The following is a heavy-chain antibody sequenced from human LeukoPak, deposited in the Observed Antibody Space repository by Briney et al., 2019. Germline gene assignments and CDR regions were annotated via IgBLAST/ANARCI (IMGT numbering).Heavy chain of an antibody. Sequence: TSETLSLTCTVSGGSISSYYWSWIRQPAGKGLEWIGRIYTSGSTNYNPSLKSRVTMSVDTSKNQFSLKLSSVTAADTAVYYCARVPQWSNWYYFDYWGQGALVTVSS. CDR1: GGSISSYY. D-gene: IGHD1-1*01. CDR3: ARVPQWSNWYYFDY. CDR2: IYTSGST. V-gene: IGHV4-4*07. J-gene: IGHJ4*02.